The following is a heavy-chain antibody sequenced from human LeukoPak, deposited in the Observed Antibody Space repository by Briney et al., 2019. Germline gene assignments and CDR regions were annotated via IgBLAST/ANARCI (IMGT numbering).Heavy chain of an antibody. J-gene: IGHJ5*02. CDR2: INHSGST. CDR3: ARGLVVVPAAIFRSTTSNWFDP. D-gene: IGHD2-2*01. V-gene: IGHV4-34*01. CDR1: GFTFSSYA. Sequence: PGGSLRLSCAASGFTFSSYAMHWIRQPPGKGLEWIGEINHSGSTNYNPSLKSRVTISVDTSKNQFSLKLSSVTAADTAVYYCARGLVVVPAAIFRSTTSNWFDPWGQGTLVTVSS.